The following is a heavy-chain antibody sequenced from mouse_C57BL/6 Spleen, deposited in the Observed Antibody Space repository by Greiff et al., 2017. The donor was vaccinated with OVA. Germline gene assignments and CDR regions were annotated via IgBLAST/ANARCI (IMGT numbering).Heavy chain of an antibody. V-gene: IGHV1-69*01. J-gene: IGHJ2*01. CDR3: ARGVTTPLFDY. CDR2: IDPSDSYT. Sequence: QVHVKQPGAELVMPGASVKLSCKASGYTFTSYWMHWVKQRPGQGLEWIGEIDPSDSYTNYNQKFKGKSTLTVDKSSSTAYMQLSSLTSEDSAVYYCARGVTTPLFDYWGQGTTLTVSS. D-gene: IGHD2-2*01. CDR1: GYTFTSYW.